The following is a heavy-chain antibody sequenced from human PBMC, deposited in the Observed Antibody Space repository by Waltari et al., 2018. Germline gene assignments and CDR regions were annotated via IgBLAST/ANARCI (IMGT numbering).Heavy chain of an antibody. Sequence: EVQLVESGGGLVQPGGSLRLSCAASGFTFSAYSVSWVRQAPGEGLEWVSPISGDSATMYYAGSVKGRFSISRDNTKNSLYLQMKSLRAEDSAVYYCVRGLGEMATNPYFYYYMDVWGKGTTVTVSS. CDR1: GFTFSAYS. D-gene: IGHD5-12*01. CDR3: VRGLGEMATNPYFYYYMDV. V-gene: IGHV3-48*04. J-gene: IGHJ6*03. CDR2: ISGDSATM.